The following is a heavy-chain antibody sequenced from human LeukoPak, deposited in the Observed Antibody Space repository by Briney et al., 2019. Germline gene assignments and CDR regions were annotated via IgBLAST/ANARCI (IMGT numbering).Heavy chain of an antibody. Sequence: GGSLRLSCEASGFTVSSNYMSWVRQAPGKGLEWVSVIYSGGSTYYADSVKGRFTISRDNSKNTLYLQINSLRAEDTAVYYCARDISDWFDPWGQGTLVTVSS. CDR2: IYSGGST. J-gene: IGHJ5*02. CDR1: GFTVSSNY. CDR3: ARDISDWFDP. D-gene: IGHD5-12*01. V-gene: IGHV3-66*02.